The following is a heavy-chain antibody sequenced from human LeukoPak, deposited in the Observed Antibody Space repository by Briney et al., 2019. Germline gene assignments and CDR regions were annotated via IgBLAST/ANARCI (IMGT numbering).Heavy chain of an antibody. V-gene: IGHV3-21*01. CDR2: ISSSSYI. CDR3: ARVPLWFGDIRLTPPNFDY. J-gene: IGHJ4*02. D-gene: IGHD3-10*01. Sequence: GGSLRLSCAASGFTFSSYSMNWVRQAPGKGLEWVSSISSSSYIYYADSVKGRFTISRDNAKNSLYLQMNSLRAEDTAVYYCARVPLWFGDIRLTPPNFDYWGQGTLVTVSS. CDR1: GFTFSSYS.